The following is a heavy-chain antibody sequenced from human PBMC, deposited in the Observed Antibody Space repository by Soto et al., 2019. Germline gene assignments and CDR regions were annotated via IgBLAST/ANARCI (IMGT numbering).Heavy chain of an antibody. CDR1: GFTFSSYW. V-gene: IGHV3-7*01. CDR3: ARGGVSSSWYYFDY. CDR2: IKHDGSEK. Sequence: ESGGGLVQPGGSLRLSCAASGFTFSSYWMSWVRQAPGKGLEWVANIKHDGSEKYYVDSVKGRFTISRDNAKNSLYLQMNSLRAEDTAVYYCARGGVSSSWYYFDYWGQGTLVTVSS. J-gene: IGHJ4*02. D-gene: IGHD6-13*01.